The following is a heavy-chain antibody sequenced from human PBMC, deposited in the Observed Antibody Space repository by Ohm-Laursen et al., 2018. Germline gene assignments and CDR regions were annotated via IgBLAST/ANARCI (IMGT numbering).Heavy chain of an antibody. CDR1: GYTFTGYY. V-gene: IGHV1-2*02. CDR2: INPNSGGT. CDR3: ARDPNYYDSSGYYYPDAFDI. Sequence: ASVKVSCKASGYTFTGYYMHWVRQAPGQGLEWMGWINPNSGGTNYAQKFQGRVTMTRDTSISTAYMELSRLRSDDTAVYYCARDPNYYDSSGYYYPDAFDIWGQGTMVTVSS. J-gene: IGHJ3*02. D-gene: IGHD3-22*01.